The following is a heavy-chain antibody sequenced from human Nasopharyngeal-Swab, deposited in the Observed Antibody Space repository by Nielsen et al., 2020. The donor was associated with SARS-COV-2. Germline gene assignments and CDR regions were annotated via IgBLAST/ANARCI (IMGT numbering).Heavy chain of an antibody. CDR2: IYHSGST. Sequence: SETLSLTCTVSGYSISSGYYWGWIRQPPGKGLEWIGSIYHSGSTYYNPSLKGRVTISVDTSKNQFSLKLSSVTAADTAVYYCARIAAPPWYFDLWGRGTLVTVSS. CDR3: ARIAAPPWYFDL. D-gene: IGHD6-6*01. V-gene: IGHV4-38-2*02. J-gene: IGHJ2*01. CDR1: GYSISSGYY.